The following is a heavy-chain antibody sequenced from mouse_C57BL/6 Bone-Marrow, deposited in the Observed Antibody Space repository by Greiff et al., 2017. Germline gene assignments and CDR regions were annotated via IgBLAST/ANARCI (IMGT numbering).Heavy chain of an antibody. CDR1: GYTFTSYG. CDR2: FYPRSGNT. CDR3: ARRDYYFCYAMDY. V-gene: IGHV1-81*01. Sequence: QVQLQQSGAELARPGASVKLSCKASGYTFTSYGISWVKQRTGQGLEWIGEFYPRSGNTYYNEKFKGKATLTADQSSSTAYIGLRRLTSEDAAVYVGARRDYYFCYAMDYGGQGTSVTVSA. J-gene: IGHJ4*01. D-gene: IGHD1-1*01.